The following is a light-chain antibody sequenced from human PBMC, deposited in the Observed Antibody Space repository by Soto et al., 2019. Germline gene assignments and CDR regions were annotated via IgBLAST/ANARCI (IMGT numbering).Light chain of an antibody. CDR3: QQHNYWPS. CDR1: QSVSSN. CDR2: GAS. Sequence: EIVMTQSPATLSVSPGERATLSCRASQSVSSNLAWYQQKPGQAPRLLLYGASTRATGFPGRFSGSGSGTEFTLTITSLQSEDFAVYYCQQHNYWPSFGQGTKLEIK. J-gene: IGKJ2*01. V-gene: IGKV3-15*01.